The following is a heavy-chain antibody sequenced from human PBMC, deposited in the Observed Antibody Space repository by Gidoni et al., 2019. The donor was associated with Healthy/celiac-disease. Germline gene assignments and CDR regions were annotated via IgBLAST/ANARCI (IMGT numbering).Heavy chain of an antibody. CDR1: GYTFTGYY. CDR2: INPNSGGK. V-gene: IGHV1-2*02. CDR3: ARWVDGGALGYFDY. Sequence: QVLLVQSGAEVKKPGASVKVSCKASGYTFTGYYMHWVRQAPGQGLEWMGWINPNSGGKNYAQKFQGRVTMTRDTSIITADMELSRLRSDDKAVYYCARWVDGGALGYFDYWGQGTLVTVSS. J-gene: IGHJ4*02. D-gene: IGHD2-21*01.